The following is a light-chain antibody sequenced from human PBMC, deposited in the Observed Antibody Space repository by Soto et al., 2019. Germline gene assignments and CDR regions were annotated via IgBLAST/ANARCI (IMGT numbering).Light chain of an antibody. V-gene: IGLV2-23*01. CDR2: EAT. CDR1: SSDVGTYDL. CDR3: CSYAGSSSYV. J-gene: IGLJ1*01. Sequence: QAVVTQPASVSGSPGQSITISCTGSSSDVGTYDLVSWYQQHPGKAPKLIIYEATERPSGLSNRFSGSKSGNTASLTISGLQAEDEADYYCCSYAGSSSYVFGTGAKVTVL.